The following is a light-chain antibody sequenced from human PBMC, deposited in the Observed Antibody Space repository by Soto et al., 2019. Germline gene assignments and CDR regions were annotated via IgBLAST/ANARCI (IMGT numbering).Light chain of an antibody. CDR3: QQFGDFAFT. J-gene: IGKJ3*01. CDR2: DAS. Sequence: AIQLTQSPSSLSAYVGDSVSITCRASQGISSALAWYQQKPGRARKLLIYDASSLEGGVTSRFSGSRSGMDFSRTVSSVQAEDFGTYYCQQFGDFAFTFGRGTKVDIK. V-gene: IGKV1D-13*01. CDR1: QGISSA.